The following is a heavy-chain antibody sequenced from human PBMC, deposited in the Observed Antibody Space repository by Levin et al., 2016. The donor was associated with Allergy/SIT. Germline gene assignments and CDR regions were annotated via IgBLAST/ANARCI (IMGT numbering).Heavy chain of an antibody. Sequence: GGSLRLSCAASGFAYSDFAMTWVRQAPGKGLEWVSAISGSGGSTYYADSVKGRFSISRDRAKTSISLQMNSLRGEDTAVYYCARAVDVEVPGALAHRWYFDLWGRGTLVTVSS. CDR2: ISGSGGST. D-gene: IGHD5-12*01. J-gene: IGHJ2*01. V-gene: IGHV3-23*01. CDR1: GFAYSDFA. CDR3: ARAVDVEVPGALAHRWYFDL.